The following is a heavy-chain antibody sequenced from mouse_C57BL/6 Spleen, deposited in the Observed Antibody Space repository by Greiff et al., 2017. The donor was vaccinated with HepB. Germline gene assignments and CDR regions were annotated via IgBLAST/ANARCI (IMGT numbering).Heavy chain of an antibody. J-gene: IGHJ4*01. D-gene: IGHD2-4*01. CDR2: INPNNGGT. V-gene: IGHV1-22*01. Sequence: EVQLQQSGPELVKPGASVKMSCKAPGYTFTDYNMHWVKQSHGKSLEWIGYINPNNGGTSYNQKFKGKATLTVNKSSSTAYMELRSLTSEDSAVYYCARSRLRPYAMDYWGQGTSVTVSS. CDR3: ARSRLRPYAMDY. CDR1: GYTFTDYN.